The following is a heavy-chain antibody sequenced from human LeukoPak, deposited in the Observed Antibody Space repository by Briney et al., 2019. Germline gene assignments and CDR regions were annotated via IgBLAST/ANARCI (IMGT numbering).Heavy chain of an antibody. CDR2: IYTSGST. CDR1: GGSISSATYY. V-gene: IGHV4-61*02. Sequence: LRLSCTVSGGSISSATYYWSWIRQPAGKGLEWIGRIYTSGSTNYNPSLKSRVTISVDTSKNQFSLKLSSVTAADTAVYYCARDNIVVVAATKAYYFDYWGQGTLVTVSS. CDR3: ARDNIVVVAATKAYYFDY. D-gene: IGHD2-15*01. J-gene: IGHJ4*02.